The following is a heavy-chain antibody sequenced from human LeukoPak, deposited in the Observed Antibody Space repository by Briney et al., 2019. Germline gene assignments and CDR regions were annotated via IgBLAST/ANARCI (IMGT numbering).Heavy chain of an antibody. CDR1: GYTFTGYY. CDR2: INPNSGGT. D-gene: IGHD3-22*01. J-gene: IGHJ4*02. CDR3: ARSAAMWLLPTRSFDY. V-gene: IGHV1-2*02. Sequence: ASVKVSCKASGYTFTGYYMHWVRQAPGQGLEWMGWINPNSGGTNYAQKFQGRVTMTRDTSISTAYMELSRLRSDDTAVYYCARSAAMWLLPTRSFDYWGQGTLVTVSS.